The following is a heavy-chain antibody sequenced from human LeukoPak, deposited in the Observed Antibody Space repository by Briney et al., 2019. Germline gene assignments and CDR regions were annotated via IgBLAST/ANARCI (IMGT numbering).Heavy chain of an antibody. V-gene: IGHV4-34*01. Sequence: ETLSLTCAVYGGSFSGYYWSWIRQPPGKGLEWIGEINHSGSTNYNPSLKSRVTISVDTSKNQFSLKLSSVTAADTAVYYCARRYYDSSGRPFDYWGKGTTVTVSS. J-gene: IGHJ4*03. CDR3: ARRYYDSSGRPFDY. CDR2: INHSGST. D-gene: IGHD3-22*01. CDR1: GGSFSGYY.